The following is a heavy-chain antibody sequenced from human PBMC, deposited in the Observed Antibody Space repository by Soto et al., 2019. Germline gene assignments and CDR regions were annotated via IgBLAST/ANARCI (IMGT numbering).Heavy chain of an antibody. J-gene: IGHJ4*02. CDR1: GNTVPNYA. CDR3: TTGLSNGYYNFDY. Sequence: ASVKVSCKASGNTVPNYAIHWVRQAPGQRLEWMGWINGGNGNTYYSEHFQGRVTFTRDTSAGTVYMQLSSLTSEDTAVYYCTTGLSNGYYNFDYWGQGTPVTVSS. CDR2: INGGNGNT. D-gene: IGHD3-22*01. V-gene: IGHV1-3*01.